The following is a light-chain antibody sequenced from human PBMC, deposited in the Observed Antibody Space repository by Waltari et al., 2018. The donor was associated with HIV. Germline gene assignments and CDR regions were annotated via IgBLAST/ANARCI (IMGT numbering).Light chain of an antibody. CDR2: EVS. Sequence: QSALPQPASVSGSPGQSITVSCTGTSSDVGADTYVSWYQQTPGTAPKLVIYEVSNRPSGISYRFSGSKSGNTASLTISGLQTEDEGDYYCSSFTTSNSLLFGGGTKVTVL. V-gene: IGLV2-14*01. CDR1: SSDVGADTY. J-gene: IGLJ2*01. CDR3: SSFTTSNSLL.